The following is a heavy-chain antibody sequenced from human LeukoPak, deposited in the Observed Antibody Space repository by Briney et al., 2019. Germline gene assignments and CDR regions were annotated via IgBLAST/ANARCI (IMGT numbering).Heavy chain of an antibody. CDR2: ISGSGEST. D-gene: IGHD5/OR15-5a*01. Sequence: GGSLRLSCAASGFTFTNIAMTWVRQPPGERLEWVSTISGSGESTYYTDSLKGRFTISRDNSKNTVYLQMNSLRVEDTAVYYCARGDGVYVYWGQGTLVTVSS. V-gene: IGHV3-23*01. J-gene: IGHJ4*02. CDR1: GFTFTNIA. CDR3: ARGDGVYVY.